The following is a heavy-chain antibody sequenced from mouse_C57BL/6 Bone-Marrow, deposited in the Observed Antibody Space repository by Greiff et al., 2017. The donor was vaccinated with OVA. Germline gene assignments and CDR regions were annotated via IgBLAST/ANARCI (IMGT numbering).Heavy chain of an antibody. Sequence: QVQLQQPGAELVKPGASVKLSCKASGYTFTSYWMHWVKQRPGQGLEWIGMIHPNSGSTNYNEKFKSKATLTVDKSSSTAYMQLSSLTSEDSAGDYCARPLLWSYAMGYWGQGTSVTVSS. CDR2: IHPNSGST. V-gene: IGHV1-64*01. CDR3: ARPLLWSYAMGY. CDR1: GYTFTSYW. J-gene: IGHJ4*01. D-gene: IGHD2-10*01.